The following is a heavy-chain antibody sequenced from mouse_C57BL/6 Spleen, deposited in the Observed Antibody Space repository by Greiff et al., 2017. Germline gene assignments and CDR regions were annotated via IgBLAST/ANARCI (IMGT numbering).Heavy chain of an antibody. CDR3: TGGIYIFDY. CDR1: GYTFTDYE. J-gene: IGHJ2*01. Sequence: QVQLQQSGAELVRPGASVTLSCKASGYTFTDYEMHWVKQTPVHGLEWIGAIDPETGGTAYNQKFKGKSILTENKSCSTAYMELRSLSSEASAVYCATGGIYIFDYCGQGTTLTVSS. V-gene: IGHV1-15*01. CDR2: IDPETGGT. D-gene: IGHD1-3*01.